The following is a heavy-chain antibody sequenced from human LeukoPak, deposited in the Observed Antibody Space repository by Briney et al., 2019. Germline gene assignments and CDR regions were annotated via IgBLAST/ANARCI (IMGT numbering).Heavy chain of an antibody. D-gene: IGHD4-17*01. V-gene: IGHV3-64D*09. J-gene: IGHJ4*02. Sequence: GGSLRLSCSASGFSFSICSMHWVRQAPGKGLEYVSAISNNGDHTNYADSVKGRFTISRDNSKNTLYLQMSSLRAEDTAVYYCVKATVTSSYFDYFDSGSQVTRDTDS. CDR3: VKATVTSSYFDYFDS. CDR2: ISNNGDHT. CDR1: GFSFSICS.